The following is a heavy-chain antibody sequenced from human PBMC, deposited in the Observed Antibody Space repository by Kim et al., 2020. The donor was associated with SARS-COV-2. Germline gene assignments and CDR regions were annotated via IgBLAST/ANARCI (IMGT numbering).Heavy chain of an antibody. CDR3: ARIPYCGSDCYYFDQ. D-gene: IGHD2-21*02. Sequence: SETLSLTCTVSGYSISSGYYWGWIRQPPGKGLEWIGTIYYTGSTFYTPSLKNRVTMSVDTSTNQFSLKLSSVTAADTAVYYCARIPYCGSDCYYFDQWG. CDR2: IYYTGST. V-gene: IGHV4-38-2*02. J-gene: IGHJ4*01. CDR1: GYSISSGYY.